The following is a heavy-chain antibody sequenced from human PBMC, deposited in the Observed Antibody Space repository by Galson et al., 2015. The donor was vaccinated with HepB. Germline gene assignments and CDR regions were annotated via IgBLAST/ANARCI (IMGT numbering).Heavy chain of an antibody. CDR3: ARGKGVPAARYYYYGMDV. J-gene: IGHJ6*02. Sequence: SVKVSCKASGGTFSSYTISWVRQAPGQGLEWMGRIIPILGIANYAQKFQGRVTITADKSTSTAYMELSSLRSEDTAVYYCARGKGVPAARYYYYGMDVWGQGTTVTVSS. D-gene: IGHD2-2*01. CDR2: IIPILGIA. CDR1: GGTFSSYT. V-gene: IGHV1-69*02.